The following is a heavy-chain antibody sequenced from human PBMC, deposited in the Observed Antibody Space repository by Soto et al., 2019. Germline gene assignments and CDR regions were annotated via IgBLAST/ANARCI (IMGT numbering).Heavy chain of an antibody. V-gene: IGHV3-21*01. D-gene: IGHD3-9*01. CDR1: GFTFSSYS. CDR2: INSSSSYI. CDR3: ARESAHYDILTGYYFYYMDV. J-gene: IGHJ6*03. Sequence: VQLVESGGGLVKPGGSLRLSCAASGFTFSSYSMNWVRQAPGKGLEWVSSINSSSSYIHYADSVKGRFTISRDNAKNSLYLQMNSLRAEDTAVYYCARESAHYDILTGYYFYYMDVWGTGTTVTVSS.